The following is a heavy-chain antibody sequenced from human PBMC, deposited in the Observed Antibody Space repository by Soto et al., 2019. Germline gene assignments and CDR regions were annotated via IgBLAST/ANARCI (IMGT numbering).Heavy chain of an antibody. V-gene: IGHV4-30-4*01. D-gene: IGHD3-3*01. CDR1: GGSISSGDYY. Sequence: SETLSLTCTVSGGSISSGDYYWSWIRQPPGKGLEWIGYIYYSGSTYYNPSLKSRVTISVDTSKNQFSLKLSSVTAADTAVYYCASPNYDFWSGYSIWGQGTLVTVSS. J-gene: IGHJ4*02. CDR3: ASPNYDFWSGYSI. CDR2: IYYSGST.